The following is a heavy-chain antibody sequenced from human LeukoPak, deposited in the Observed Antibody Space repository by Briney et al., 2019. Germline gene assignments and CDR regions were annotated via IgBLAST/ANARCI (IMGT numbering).Heavy chain of an antibody. CDR2: ISGSGGST. D-gene: IGHD5-12*01. Sequence: PGGSLRLSCAASGFTFSSYAMSRVRQAPGKGLDWVSAISGSGGSTYYADSVKGRFTISRDNSKNTLYLQMNSLRAEDTAVYYCANGYSGYDQPFDYWGQGTLVTVSS. V-gene: IGHV3-23*01. J-gene: IGHJ4*02. CDR3: ANGYSGYDQPFDY. CDR1: GFTFSSYA.